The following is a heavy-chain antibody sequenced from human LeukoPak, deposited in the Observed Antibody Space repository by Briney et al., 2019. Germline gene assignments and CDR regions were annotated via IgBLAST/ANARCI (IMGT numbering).Heavy chain of an antibody. CDR3: TRDRSRAEDD. V-gene: IGHV3-7*01. Sequence: GGSLRLSCAASGFTFSGHWMSWVRQAPGKGLEWVANINQGGSDKYYVDSVKGRFTISRDNANNLLYLQMNSLRGEDTAVYYCTRDRSRAEDDWGQGTLVTISS. J-gene: IGHJ4*02. CDR2: INQGGSDK. D-gene: IGHD1-14*01. CDR1: GFTFSGHW.